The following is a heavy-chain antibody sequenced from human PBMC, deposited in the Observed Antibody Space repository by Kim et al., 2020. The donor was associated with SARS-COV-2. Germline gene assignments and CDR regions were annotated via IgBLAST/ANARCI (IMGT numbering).Heavy chain of an antibody. CDR2: IKQDGSEK. V-gene: IGHV3-7*01. J-gene: IGHJ4*02. CDR1: GFTFSSYW. D-gene: IGHD1-1*01. Sequence: GGSLRLSCAASGFTFSSYWMSWVRQAPGKGLEWVDNIKQDGSEKYYVDSVKGRFTISRDNAKNSMYLQMNSLRAEYTAVYYCAIQLERRAPSYYWGQGTLVTVSS. CDR3: AIQLERRAPSYY.